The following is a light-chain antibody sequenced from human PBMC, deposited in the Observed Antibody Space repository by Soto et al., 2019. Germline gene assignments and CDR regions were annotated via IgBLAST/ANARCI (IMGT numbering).Light chain of an antibody. CDR1: QSINAW. V-gene: IGKV1-5*01. J-gene: IGKJ1*01. Sequence: DIQMTQAPSTISASVGDRVTITCRASQSINAWLAWYQQKPGKAPKLLIYDVSTLDSGVPSRFSGSASGTEFTLTISSLESDDFATYYCQQYHRCSTFGQGTRVDIK. CDR3: QQYHRCST. CDR2: DVS.